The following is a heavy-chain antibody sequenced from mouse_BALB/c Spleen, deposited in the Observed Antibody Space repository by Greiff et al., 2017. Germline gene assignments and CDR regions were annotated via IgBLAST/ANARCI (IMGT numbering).Heavy chain of an antibody. Sequence: EVQVVESGGGLVQPGGSRKLSCAASGFTFSSFGMHWVRQAPEKGLEWVAYISSGSSTIYYADTVKGRFTISRDNPKNTLFLQMTSLRSEDTAMYYCARVGDYGSFDYWGQGTTLTVSS. V-gene: IGHV5-17*02. CDR3: ARVGDYGSFDY. CDR1: GFTFSSFG. J-gene: IGHJ2*01. CDR2: ISSGSSTI. D-gene: IGHD2-4*01.